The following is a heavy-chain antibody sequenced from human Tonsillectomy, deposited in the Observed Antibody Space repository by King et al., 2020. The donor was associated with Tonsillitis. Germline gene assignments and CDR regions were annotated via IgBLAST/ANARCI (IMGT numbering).Heavy chain of an antibody. CDR3: AKVTGSYYIRYAFDI. J-gene: IGHJ3*02. D-gene: IGHD3-10*01. CDR1: GFTFDDYA. V-gene: IGHV3-9*01. CDR2: ISWNSGSI. Sequence: VQLVESGGGLVQPGRSLRLSCAASGFTFDDYAMHWVRQAPGKGLEWVSGISWNSGSIGYADSVNGRFTISRDNAKNSLYLQMNSLRAEDTALYYCAKVTGSYYIRYAFDIWGQGTMVTVSS.